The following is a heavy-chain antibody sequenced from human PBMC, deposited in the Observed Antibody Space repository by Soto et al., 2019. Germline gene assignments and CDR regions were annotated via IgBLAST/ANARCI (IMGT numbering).Heavy chain of an antibody. CDR1: GGSFSGYY. D-gene: IGHD3-10*01. CDR3: ARYKRVIEVRHMDV. CDR2: INHSGST. Sequence: SETLSLTCAVYGGSFSGYYWSWIRQPPGKGLEWIGEINHSGSTNYNPSLKSRVTISVDTSKNQFSLKLSSVTAADTAVYYCARYKRVIEVRHMDVWDKGTTVTVSS. V-gene: IGHV4-34*01. J-gene: IGHJ6*03.